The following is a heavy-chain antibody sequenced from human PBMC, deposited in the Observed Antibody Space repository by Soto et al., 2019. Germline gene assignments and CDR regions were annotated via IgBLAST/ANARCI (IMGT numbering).Heavy chain of an antibody. J-gene: IGHJ6*02. CDR2: IYYSRNSGST. CDR1: GGSISSSTYY. CDR3: ARTRTVAYYYGMDV. V-gene: IGHV4-39*01. D-gene: IGHD4-4*01. Sequence: SETLSLNCTVSGGSISSSTYYWGWIRQPPGRGLEWIGSIYYSRNSGSTYYNPSLKSRVTVSVDTSKNQFSLKLSSVTAADTAVYLCARTRTVAYYYGMDVWGQGTTVTVS.